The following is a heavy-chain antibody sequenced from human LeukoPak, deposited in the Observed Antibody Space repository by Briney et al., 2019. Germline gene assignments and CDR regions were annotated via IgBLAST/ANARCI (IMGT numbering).Heavy chain of an antibody. D-gene: IGHD6-19*01. Sequence: PSETLSLTCTVSGDSINNNYWNWVRQPPGKGLEWIGCVSYSGSTTYNPSVKSRVIISLDTSNNHFSLILTSVTAADTAVYYCATYQSGAGSFEYWGQGTLVTVSS. CDR1: GDSINNNY. CDR3: ATYQSGAGSFEY. V-gene: IGHV4-59*01. CDR2: VSYSGST. J-gene: IGHJ4*02.